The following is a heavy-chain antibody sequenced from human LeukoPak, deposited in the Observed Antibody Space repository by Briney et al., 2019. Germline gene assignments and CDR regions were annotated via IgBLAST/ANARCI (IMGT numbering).Heavy chain of an antibody. D-gene: IGHD2-8*01. J-gene: IGHJ4*02. Sequence: ASVKVSCKASGYTFTSYGISWVRQAPGQGLEWMGWISAYNGNTNYAQKLQSRVTMTTDTSTSTAYMELRRLRSDDTAVYYCAKGYCTNGVCYKGIFDYWGQGTLVTVSS. CDR3: AKGYCTNGVCYKGIFDY. V-gene: IGHV1-18*01. CDR2: ISAYNGNT. CDR1: GYTFTSYG.